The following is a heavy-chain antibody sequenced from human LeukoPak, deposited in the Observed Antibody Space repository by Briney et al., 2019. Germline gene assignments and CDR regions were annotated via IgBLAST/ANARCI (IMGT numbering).Heavy chain of an antibody. D-gene: IGHD3-22*01. CDR1: GFTFSSYW. CDR2: INEDGTEK. Sequence: GGSLRLSCTASGFTFSSYWMTWVRQAPGKGLEWMANINEDGTEKYSVDSVKGRYTISRDNAKNSLYLQMDSLRAEDTAVYFCARSGMGVVVINGAEYFQHWGQGTLVTVSS. V-gene: IGHV3-7*01. J-gene: IGHJ1*01. CDR3: ARSGMGVVVINGAEYFQH.